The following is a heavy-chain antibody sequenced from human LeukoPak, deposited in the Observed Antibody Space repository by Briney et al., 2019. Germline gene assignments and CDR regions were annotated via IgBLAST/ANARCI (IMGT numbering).Heavy chain of an antibody. CDR2: ISSSSSYI. CDR1: GFTFSSYS. J-gene: IGHJ4*02. V-gene: IGHV3-21*01. CDR3: ARSFLSIAAAATDY. Sequence: GGSLRLSCAASGFTFSSYSMNWVRQAPGKGLGWVSSISSSSSYIFYADSVKGRFTISRDNAKNSLYLQMNSLRAEDTAVYYCARSFLSIAAAATDYWGQGTLVTVSS. D-gene: IGHD6-13*01.